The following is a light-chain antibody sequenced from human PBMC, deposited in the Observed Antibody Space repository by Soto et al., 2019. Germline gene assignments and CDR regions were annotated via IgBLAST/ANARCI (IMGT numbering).Light chain of an antibody. Sequence: QSALTQPASVSGSPGQSITISCTGTSSDVGGYNYVSWYQQHPGKAPKLMIFEVSNRPSGVSNRFSGSKSGNTASLTISGLQAEDEGDYYCSSYTTSTTPVFGGGTQLTVL. J-gene: IGLJ2*01. V-gene: IGLV2-14*01. CDR2: EVS. CDR1: SSDVGGYNY. CDR3: SSYTTSTTPV.